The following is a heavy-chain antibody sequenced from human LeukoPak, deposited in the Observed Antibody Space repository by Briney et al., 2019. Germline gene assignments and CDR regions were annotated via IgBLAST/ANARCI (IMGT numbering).Heavy chain of an antibody. CDR2: ISSSSSYI. V-gene: IGHV3-21*01. CDR1: GFTSSSYS. Sequence: GGSLRLSCAASGFTSSSYSMNWVRQAPGKGLEWVSSISSSSSYIYYADSVKGRFTISRDNAKNSLYLQMNSLRAEDTAVYYCAREDKQYQINYWGQGTLVTVSS. CDR3: AREDKQYQINY. J-gene: IGHJ4*02. D-gene: IGHD2-2*01.